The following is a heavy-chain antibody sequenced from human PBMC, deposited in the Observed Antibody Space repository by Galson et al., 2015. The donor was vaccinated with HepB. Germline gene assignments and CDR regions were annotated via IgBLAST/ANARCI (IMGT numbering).Heavy chain of an antibody. CDR2: IKSKTDGGTT. CDR3: TTDKGWAYYDLEFDP. D-gene: IGHD3-3*01. CDR1: GFTFSNAW. J-gene: IGHJ5*02. Sequence: SLRLSCAASGFTFSNAWMSWVRQAPGKGLEWVGRIKSKTDGGTTDYAAPVKGRFTISRDDSKNTLYLQMNSLKTEDTAVYYCTTDKGWAYYDLEFDPWGQGTLVTVSS. V-gene: IGHV3-15*01.